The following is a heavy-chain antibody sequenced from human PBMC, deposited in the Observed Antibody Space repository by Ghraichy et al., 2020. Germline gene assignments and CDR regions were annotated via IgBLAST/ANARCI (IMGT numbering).Heavy chain of an antibody. CDR3: ARAGGLRYCTGGLCSDFDY. Sequence: GGSLRLSCAGSGFIFSNYAMHWVRQAPGKGLEWVAFISYDGSDKYYTDFVKGRFTISRDNSKNTLSLQMNSLRPEDTAAYYCARAGGLRYCTGGLCSDFDYWGQGTLVTVSS. J-gene: IGHJ4*02. CDR2: ISYDGSDK. V-gene: IGHV3-30*04. CDR1: GFIFSNYA. D-gene: IGHD2-8*02.